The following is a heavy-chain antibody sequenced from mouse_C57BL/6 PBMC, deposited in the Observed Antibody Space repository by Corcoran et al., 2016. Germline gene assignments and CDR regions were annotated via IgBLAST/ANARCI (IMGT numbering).Heavy chain of an antibody. Sequence: EDQLQQSGAVLVQPGASVKLSYTASGFNIKDYYMHWVQQRTEQGVVGSGRIDPEDGETKYAPKFQGKATITADTSSNTAYLQLSSLTSEDTAVYYCARNDYDAWFAYWGQGTLVTVSA. CDR3: ARNDYDAWFAY. D-gene: IGHD2-4*01. J-gene: IGHJ3*01. V-gene: IGHV14-2*01. CDR2: IDPEDGET. CDR1: GFNIKDYY.